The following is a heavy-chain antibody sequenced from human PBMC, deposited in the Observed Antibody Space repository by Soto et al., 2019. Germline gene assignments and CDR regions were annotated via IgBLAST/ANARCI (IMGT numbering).Heavy chain of an antibody. Sequence: ASVKVSCKASGRTSSSYRINWVRQAPGQRLEWMGWINAGNGNTKYSQKFQGRVTITRDTSASTAYMELSSLRSEDTAVYYCARDGPRGVVVPAAIRAKNYGMDVWGQGPTVTVSS. CDR1: GRTSSSYR. J-gene: IGHJ6*02. CDR3: ARDGPRGVVVPAAIRAKNYGMDV. D-gene: IGHD2-2*02. CDR2: INAGNGNT. V-gene: IGHV1-3*01.